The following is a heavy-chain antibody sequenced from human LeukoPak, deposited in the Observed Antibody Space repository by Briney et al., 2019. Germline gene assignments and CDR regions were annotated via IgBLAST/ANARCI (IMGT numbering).Heavy chain of an antibody. D-gene: IGHD4-17*01. V-gene: IGHV3-53*01. CDR3: ASSKTVTTYYDAFDI. CDR1: GVTVSSNY. J-gene: IGHJ3*02. CDR2: IYSGGST. Sequence: GGSLRLSCAASGVTVSSNYMSWVRQAPGKGLEWVSVIYSGGSTYYADSVKGRFTISRDNSKNTLYLQMNSLRAEDTAVYYCASSKTVTTYYDAFDIWGQGTMVTVSS.